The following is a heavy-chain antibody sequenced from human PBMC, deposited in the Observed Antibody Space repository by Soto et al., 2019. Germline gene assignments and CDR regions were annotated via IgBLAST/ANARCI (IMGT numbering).Heavy chain of an antibody. CDR3: AKDRSGSGNYYCDY. Sequence: GGSLRLSCAASGFTFSIYAMSWVRQAPGKGLEWVSAISASGDNTNYADSVKGRFTISRDNSKNMLYLQVNSLRAEDTAVFYCAKDRSGSGNYYCDYWGQGALVTVSS. J-gene: IGHJ4*02. D-gene: IGHD3-10*01. CDR1: GFTFSIYA. CDR2: ISASGDNT. V-gene: IGHV3-23*01.